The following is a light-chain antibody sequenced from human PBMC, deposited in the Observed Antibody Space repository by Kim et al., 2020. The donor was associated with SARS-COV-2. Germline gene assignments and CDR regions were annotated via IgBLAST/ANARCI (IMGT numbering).Light chain of an antibody. CDR1: QTISSN. CDR2: GAS. Sequence: EIVMTQSPATLSVSPGERATLSCRASQTISSNFAWYQQRPGQAPRLLIYGASTRATGIPARFSGSGSGTEFTLTISSLQSEDFAIYYCQQYNIWPWTFGQGTKVEIQ. CDR3: QQYNIWPWT. V-gene: IGKV3-15*01. J-gene: IGKJ1*01.